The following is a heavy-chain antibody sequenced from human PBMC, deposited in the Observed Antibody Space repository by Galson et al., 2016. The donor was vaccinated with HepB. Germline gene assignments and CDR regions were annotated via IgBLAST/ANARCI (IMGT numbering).Heavy chain of an antibody. D-gene: IGHD6-13*01. V-gene: IGHV3-30*03. CDR1: GFIFSNYG. CDR3: ASLSSSSDDSFDI. CDR2: ISYDRSKK. Sequence: SLRLSCAGSGFIFSNYGMHWVRQAPGKGLEWVALISYDRSKKHYADSVKGRFTISRDNSQNTLYLLMNSLRAEDTAVYYCASLSSSSDDSFDIWGQGTMVAVSS. J-gene: IGHJ3*02.